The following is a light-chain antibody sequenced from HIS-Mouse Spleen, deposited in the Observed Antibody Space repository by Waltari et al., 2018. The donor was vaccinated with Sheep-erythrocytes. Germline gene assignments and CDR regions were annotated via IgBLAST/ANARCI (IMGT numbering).Light chain of an antibody. Sequence: QSALTQPRSVSGSPGQSVTISCTGTSSDVGGYNYVHWYQPQPGKATKPMIYDVSKRPSGVPDRFSGSKSGNTASLTISGLQAEDEADYYCCSYAGSYNHVFATGTKVTVL. CDR2: DVS. J-gene: IGLJ1*01. V-gene: IGLV2-11*01. CDR1: SSDVGGYNY. CDR3: CSYAGSYNHV.